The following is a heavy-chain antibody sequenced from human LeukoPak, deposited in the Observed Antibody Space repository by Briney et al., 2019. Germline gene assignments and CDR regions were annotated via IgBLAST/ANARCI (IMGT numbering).Heavy chain of an antibody. J-gene: IGHJ4*02. Sequence: GGSLRLSCAASGFTFNSYAMHWVRQAPGEGLEWVAGIWFDGTNKFHADSVKGRFTISRDNSKNTLYLQMDSLRAEDTAVYYCAKEGYNYVIDYWGQGTLVTVSS. D-gene: IGHD5-24*01. CDR2: IWFDGTNK. CDR1: GFTFNSYA. CDR3: AKEGYNYVIDY. V-gene: IGHV3-33*06.